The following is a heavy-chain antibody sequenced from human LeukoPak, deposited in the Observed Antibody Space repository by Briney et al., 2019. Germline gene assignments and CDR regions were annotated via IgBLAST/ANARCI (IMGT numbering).Heavy chain of an antibody. J-gene: IGHJ4*02. D-gene: IGHD1-26*01. Sequence: PSETLSLTCTVSNYSINTGYYWGWIRQSPGKGLEWIGSIYHSGNTYYNPSLKSRVTISVDTSKSQFSLKLNSVTAADTAVYYCARVFARYSGSFWGQGTLVTVSS. V-gene: IGHV4-38-2*02. CDR2: IYHSGNT. CDR1: NYSINTGYY. CDR3: ARVFARYSGSF.